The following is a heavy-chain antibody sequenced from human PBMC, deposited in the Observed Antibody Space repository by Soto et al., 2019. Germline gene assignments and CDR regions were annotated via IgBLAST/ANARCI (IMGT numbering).Heavy chain of an antibody. J-gene: IGHJ4*02. CDR2: IYYSGST. Sequence: SETLSLTCTVSGGSISSYYWSWIRQPPGKGLEWIGYIYYSGSTNYNPSLKSRVTISVDTSNNQFSLKRSSVTAADTAVYYCARHCLGDYFDYWGQGTLVTVSS. V-gene: IGHV4-59*08. CDR1: GGSISSYY. CDR3: ARHCLGDYFDY. D-gene: IGHD7-27*01.